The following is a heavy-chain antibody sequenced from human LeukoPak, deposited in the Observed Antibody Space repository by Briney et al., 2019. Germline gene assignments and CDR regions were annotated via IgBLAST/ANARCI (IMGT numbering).Heavy chain of an antibody. D-gene: IGHD5-18*01. CDR1: GGSISSYY. CDR3: ARGGYSYGYPLLFDY. J-gene: IGHJ4*02. V-gene: IGHV4-59*01. CDR2: IYYSGST. Sequence: SETLSLTCTVSGGSISSYYWSWIRQPPGKGLEWIGYIYYSGSTNYNPSLKSRVTISVDTSKNQFSLKLSSVTAADTAVYYCARGGYSYGYPLLFDYWGQGTLVTVSS.